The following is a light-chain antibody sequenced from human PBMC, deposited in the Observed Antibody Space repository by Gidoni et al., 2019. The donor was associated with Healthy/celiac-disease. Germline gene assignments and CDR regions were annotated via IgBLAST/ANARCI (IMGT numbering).Light chain of an antibody. V-gene: IGKV3-20*01. CDR2: GAA. CDR3: QQYGSSPPELT. Sequence: EIVLTQSPGTLSLSPGERATLSCRASQSVSSSYLAGYQQKPGQAPRLLIYGAASRATGIPDRCSGRGSGTDFTLTISRREPEDFAVYYCQQYGSSPPELTFGGGTKVEIK. J-gene: IGKJ4*01. CDR1: QSVSSSY.